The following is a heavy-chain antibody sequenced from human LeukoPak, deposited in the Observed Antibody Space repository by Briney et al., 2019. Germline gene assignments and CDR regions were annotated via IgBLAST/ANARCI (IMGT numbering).Heavy chain of an antibody. J-gene: IGHJ4*02. CDR1: GGSFSGNY. CDR3: ARGEWLRSWFGY. V-gene: IGHV4-34*01. CDR2: INHSGST. Sequence: SETLSLTCAVYGGSFSGNYWSWIRQPPGKGLEWIGEINHSGSTNYNPSLKSRVTISVDPSKNQFSLKLSSVTAADTAVYYCARGEWLRSWFGYWGQGTLVTVSS. D-gene: IGHD5-12*01.